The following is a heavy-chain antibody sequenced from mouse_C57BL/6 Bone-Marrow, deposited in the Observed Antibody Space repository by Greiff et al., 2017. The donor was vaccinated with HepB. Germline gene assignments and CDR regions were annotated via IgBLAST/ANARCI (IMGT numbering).Heavy chain of an antibody. CDR1: GYTFTSYW. D-gene: IGHD2-4*01. CDR2: IDPSDSET. V-gene: IGHV1-52*01. CDR3: ARYDYDDGGFAY. Sequence: VQLQQPGAELVRPGSSVKLSCKASGYTFTSYWMHWVKQRPIQGLEWIGNIDPSDSETHYNQKFKDKATLTVDKSSSTAYMQLSSLTSEDSAVYYCARYDYDDGGFAYWGQGTRVTVSA. J-gene: IGHJ3*01.